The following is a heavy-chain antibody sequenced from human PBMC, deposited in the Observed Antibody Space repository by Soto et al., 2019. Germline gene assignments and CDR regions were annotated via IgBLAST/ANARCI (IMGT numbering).Heavy chain of an antibody. CDR3: ANIGYCSSTSCGISTPPPHYYYYGMDV. D-gene: IGHD2-2*01. V-gene: IGHV3-23*01. Sequence: GGSLRLSCAASGFTFSSYAMSWVRQAPGKGLEWVSAISGSGGSTYYADSVKGRFTISRDNSKNTLYLQINSLRAEDTAVYYCANIGYCSSTSCGISTPPPHYYYYGMDVWGQGTTVTVSS. CDR1: GFTFSSYA. J-gene: IGHJ6*02. CDR2: ISGSGGST.